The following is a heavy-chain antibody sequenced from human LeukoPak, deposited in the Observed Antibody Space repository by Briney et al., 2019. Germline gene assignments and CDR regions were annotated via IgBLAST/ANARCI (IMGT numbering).Heavy chain of an antibody. D-gene: IGHD3-22*01. CDR1: GFTFSSYW. CDR2: IKGDGST. J-gene: IGHJ1*01. V-gene: IGHV3-74*01. CDR3: ARAPSEIGGYYPEYFRH. Sequence: AGGSLRPSCAASGFTFSSYWMHWVRQAPGKGLVWVSRIKGDGSTNYADSVKGRFTISRDNAKNTVSLQMNSLRAEDTGVYYCARAPSEIGGYYPEYFRHWGQGTLVTVSS.